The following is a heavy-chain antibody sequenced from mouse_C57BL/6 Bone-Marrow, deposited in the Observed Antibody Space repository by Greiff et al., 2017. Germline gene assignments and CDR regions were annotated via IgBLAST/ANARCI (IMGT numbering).Heavy chain of an antibody. CDR2: IRLKSDNYAT. CDR3: TRPITTVVATSYYFDY. V-gene: IGHV6-3*01. J-gene: IGHJ2*01. Sequence: EVKVEESGGGLVQPGGSMKLSCVASGFTFSNYWMNWVRQSPEKGLEWVAQIRLKSDNYATHYAESVKGRFTISRDDSKSSVYLQINNLRAEDTGIYYCTRPITTVVATSYYFDYGGQGTTLTVSS. CDR1: GFTFSNYW. D-gene: IGHD1-1*01.